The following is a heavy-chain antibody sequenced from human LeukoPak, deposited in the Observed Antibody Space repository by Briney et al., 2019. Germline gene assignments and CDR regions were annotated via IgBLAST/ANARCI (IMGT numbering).Heavy chain of an antibody. Sequence: SETLSLTCTVSGGSISSGDYYWSWIRQPPGKGLEWIGYIYYSGSTYYNPSLKSRVTISVDTSKNQFSLKLSSVTAADTAVCYCWSSDYYYGMDVWGQGTTVTVSS. CDR1: GGSISSGDYY. V-gene: IGHV4-30-4*01. J-gene: IGHJ6*02. D-gene: IGHD3-22*01. CDR3: WSSDYYYGMDV. CDR2: IYYSGST.